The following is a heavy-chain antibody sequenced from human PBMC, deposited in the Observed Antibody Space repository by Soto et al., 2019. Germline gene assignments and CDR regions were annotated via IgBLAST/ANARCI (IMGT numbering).Heavy chain of an antibody. CDR2: ISGGGGST. Sequence: GGSLRLSFAASGFTFSSYAMSWVRQAPGKGLECVSSISGGGGSTYYADSVKGRFTISRDDSKNTLYLQMNSLRAEDTAVYYCAKDGDILSGYPKYSQHGGQGTLVPVSS. CDR3: AKDGDILSGYPKYSQH. J-gene: IGHJ1*01. V-gene: IGHV3-23*01. CDR1: GFTFSSYA. D-gene: IGHD3-9*01.